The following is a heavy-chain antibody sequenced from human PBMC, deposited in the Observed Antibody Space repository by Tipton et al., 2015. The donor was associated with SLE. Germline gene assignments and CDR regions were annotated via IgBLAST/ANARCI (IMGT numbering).Heavy chain of an antibody. CDR3: ARTDTASEYYYYYMDV. D-gene: IGHD5-18*01. V-gene: IGHV3-21*01. CDR1: GFTFSSYS. CDR2: ISISSSYI. Sequence: SLRLSCAASGFTFSSYSMNWVRQAPGKGLEWVSSISISSSYIYYADSVKGRFTISRDNAKNSLYLQMNSLRAEDTAVYYCARTDTASEYYYYYMDVWGKGTTVTVSS. J-gene: IGHJ6*03.